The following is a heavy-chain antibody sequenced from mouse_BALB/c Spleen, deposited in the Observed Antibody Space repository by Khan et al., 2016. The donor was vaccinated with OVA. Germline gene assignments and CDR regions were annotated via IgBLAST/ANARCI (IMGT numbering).Heavy chain of an antibody. Sequence: QVQLQQPGAELVKPGASVRLSCKASGYTFTSYYLYWVKQRPGQGLEWIGDINPNNGVTNFNEKFKNKATLTVDKSSSTAYMQRSSLTSEDSAVYYCTRSGYGAFAYWGQGTLVTVSA. J-gene: IGHJ3*01. V-gene: IGHV1S81*02. CDR1: GYTFTSYY. CDR2: INPNNGVT. D-gene: IGHD1-1*02. CDR3: TRSGYGAFAY.